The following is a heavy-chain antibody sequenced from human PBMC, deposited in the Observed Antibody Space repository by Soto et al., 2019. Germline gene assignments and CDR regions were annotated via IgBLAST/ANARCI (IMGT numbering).Heavy chain of an antibody. J-gene: IGHJ4*02. CDR2: IYYSGST. Sequence: SETLSLTCTVSGGSISSYYWSWIRQPPGKGLEWIGYIYYSGSTNYNPSLKSRVTISVDTSKNQFSLKLSSVTAADTAVYYCARYPAVRGVNYFDYWGQGTLVTVSS. D-gene: IGHD3-10*01. CDR3: ARYPAVRGVNYFDY. V-gene: IGHV4-59*08. CDR1: GGSISSYY.